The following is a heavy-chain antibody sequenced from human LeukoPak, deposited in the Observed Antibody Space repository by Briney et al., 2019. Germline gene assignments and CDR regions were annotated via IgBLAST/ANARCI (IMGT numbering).Heavy chain of an antibody. V-gene: IGHV3-74*03. J-gene: IGHJ4*02. CDR1: GFSFTNYW. D-gene: IGHD2-21*02. Sequence: GGSLRLSCAVSGFSFTNYWMHWVRQDPGKGLVWVSYISSDGSVTKYADSVKGRFTISRDNAVNTLYLQMNSLRVEDTAVYYCVRGSLRLPRSTPDYWGQGTLVAVSS. CDR3: VRGSLRLPRSTPDY. CDR2: ISSDGSVT.